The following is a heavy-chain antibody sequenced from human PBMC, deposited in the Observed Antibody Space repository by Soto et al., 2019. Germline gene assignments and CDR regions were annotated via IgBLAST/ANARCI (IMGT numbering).Heavy chain of an antibody. V-gene: IGHV1-2*02. CDR3: AREERITIFARGMDV. CDR2: INPKNGGT. Sequence: ASVKVSCKASGYTFTGFYIHWVRQAPGQGLEWIGWINPKNGGTNYVQKFQGGVTMTRDVSVSTVYMELRRLRSDDTAVYYCAREERITIFARGMDVWGQGTTVTVSS. D-gene: IGHD3-3*01. J-gene: IGHJ6*02. CDR1: GYTFTGFY.